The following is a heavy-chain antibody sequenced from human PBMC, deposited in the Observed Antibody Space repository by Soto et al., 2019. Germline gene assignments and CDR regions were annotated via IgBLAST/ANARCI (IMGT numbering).Heavy chain of an antibody. J-gene: IGHJ4*02. Sequence: EVQLVESGGGLVKPGGSLRLSCAASGFTLSSYSMNWVSQAPGKGLEWVTSISSSSSYIYYADSVKGRFTISRDNAKNSLCLQMNSLRAEDTAVYYCARDWGGEGTFDYWGQGTLVTVSS. V-gene: IGHV3-21*01. CDR2: ISSSSSYI. CDR3: ARDWGGEGTFDY. D-gene: IGHD3-16*01. CDR1: GFTLSSYS.